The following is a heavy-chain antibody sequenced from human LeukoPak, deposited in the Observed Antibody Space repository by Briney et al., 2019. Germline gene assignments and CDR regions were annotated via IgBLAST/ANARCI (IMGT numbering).Heavy chain of an antibody. Sequence: PSETLSLTCTVSGYSINSAYYWGWIRPPPGKGLEWIGSMYHSGSTYYNPSLQSRVTISVDTSKNQFSLKLSSVTAADTAVYFCARGPYSYDSSGAFDIWGQGTMVTVPS. J-gene: IGHJ3*02. CDR3: ARGPYSYDSSGAFDI. CDR1: GYSINSAYY. V-gene: IGHV4-38-2*02. CDR2: MYHSGST. D-gene: IGHD3-22*01.